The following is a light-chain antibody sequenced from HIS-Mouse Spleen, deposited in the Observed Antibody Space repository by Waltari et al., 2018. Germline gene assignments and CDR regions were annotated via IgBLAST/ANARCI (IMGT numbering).Light chain of an antibody. V-gene: IGLV1-47*01. CDR3: AAWDDSLSGVV. J-gene: IGLJ2*01. Sequence: QSVLTQPPSASVTPGQRVTISFSGSSSNLVLTYVYWYQQLPGTAPNLLIYRNNQRPSGVPDRFSGSKSGTSASLAISGLRSEDEADYYCAAWDDSLSGVVFGGGTKLTVL. CDR1: SSNLVLTY. CDR2: RNN.